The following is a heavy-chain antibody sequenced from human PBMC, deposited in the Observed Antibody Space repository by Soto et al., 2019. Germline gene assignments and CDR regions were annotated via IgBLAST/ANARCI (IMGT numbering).Heavy chain of an antibody. J-gene: IGHJ5*02. D-gene: IGHD3-10*01. V-gene: IGHV4-34*01. CDR2: LNHTGST. CDR3: ARASLLFLWFGEPHNWFDP. CDR1: DASFSGYY. Sequence: PSETMSLTFAVYDASFSGYYWSCIRQPPGKGLEWIGELNHTGSTNYNPSLKSRVTISVDTPKHQLSLRLSPVTAAATPVYYCARASLLFLWFGEPHNWFDPWGQGTLVPVSS.